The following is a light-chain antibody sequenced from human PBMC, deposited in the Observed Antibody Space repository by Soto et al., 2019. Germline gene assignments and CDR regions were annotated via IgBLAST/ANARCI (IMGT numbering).Light chain of an antibody. J-gene: IGLJ2*01. V-gene: IGLV1-40*01. CDR1: SSNIGAGYD. CDR2: GNS. CDR3: QSYDSSLSVL. Sequence: QSVLTQPPSVSGAPGQRVTISCTGSSSNIGAGYDVHWYQQLPGTAPKLLIYGNSNRPSGVPHRFSGSNSGTSASLAITGLQAEYDADYYCQSYDSSLSVLFGGGTKLTVL.